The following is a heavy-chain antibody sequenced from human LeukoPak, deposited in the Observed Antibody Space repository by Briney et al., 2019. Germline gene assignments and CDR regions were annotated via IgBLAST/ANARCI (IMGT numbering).Heavy chain of an antibody. D-gene: IGHD3-3*01. Sequence: ASVKVSCKASGYTFTGYYMHWVRQAPGQGLEWMGWINPNSGGTNYAQKFQGRVTMTRDTSISTAYMELSRLRSDDTAVYYCARTRDFWSGLYYFDYWGQGTLVTVSS. V-gene: IGHV1-2*02. J-gene: IGHJ4*02. CDR2: INPNSGGT. CDR3: ARTRDFWSGLYYFDY. CDR1: GYTFTGYY.